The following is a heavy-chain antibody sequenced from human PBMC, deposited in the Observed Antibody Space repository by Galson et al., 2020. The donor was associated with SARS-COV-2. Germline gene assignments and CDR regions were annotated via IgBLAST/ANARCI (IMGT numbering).Heavy chain of an antibody. CDR1: GASVSSNSGA. CDR3: AGRVAGADSLDI. CDR2: TYYRSRWST. V-gene: IGHV6-1*01. D-gene: IGHD1-26*01. Sequence: SQTLSLTCAISGASVSSNSGAWNWIRQSPSRGLEWLGRTYYRSRWSTDYALSVKSRITINPDTSKNLFSLQLNAVTPEDTAMYYCAGRVAGADSLDIWGQGTMVIVSS. J-gene: IGHJ3*02.